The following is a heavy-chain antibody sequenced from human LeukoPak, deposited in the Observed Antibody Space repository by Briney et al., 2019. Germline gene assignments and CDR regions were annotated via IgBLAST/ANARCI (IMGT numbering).Heavy chain of an antibody. Sequence: PGGSLRLSCVVSDFSFNRYLMHWVRQAPGKGLEWVAVIWYDGSNKYYADSVKGRFTISRDNSKNTLYLQMNSLRAEDTAVYYCAKDGEAYCGGDCSGYYFDYWGQGTLVTVSS. D-gene: IGHD2-21*02. CDR3: AKDGEAYCGGDCSGYYFDY. V-gene: IGHV3-30*02. CDR1: DFSFNRYL. CDR2: IWYDGSNK. J-gene: IGHJ4*02.